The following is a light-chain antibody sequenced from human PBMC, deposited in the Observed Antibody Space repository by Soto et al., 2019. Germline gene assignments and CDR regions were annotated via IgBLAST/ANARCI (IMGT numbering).Light chain of an antibody. J-gene: IGKJ5*01. CDR3: QQFNSYPIT. Sequence: DIQMTQSPSTLSGSVGDRVTITCRASQTISSWLAWYQQKPGKAPKLLIYKASTLKSGVPSRFSGSGSGTEFTLTIAGLQPDDFATYYCQQFNSYPITFGQGTRLEI. CDR1: QTISSW. CDR2: KAS. V-gene: IGKV1-5*03.